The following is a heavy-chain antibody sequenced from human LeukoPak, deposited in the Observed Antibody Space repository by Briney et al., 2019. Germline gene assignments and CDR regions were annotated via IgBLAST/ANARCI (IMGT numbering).Heavy chain of an antibody. J-gene: IGHJ1*01. V-gene: IGHV4-59*01. D-gene: IGHD6-6*01. Sequence: SETLSLTCTASGGSISTYYWNWIRQPPGKGLEWIGYIYHSGSTNYNPSLQSRVTISVDTSKNQFSLNLNSVTAADTAVYYCARGGAARLHFQNWGQGTLVTVSS. CDR3: ARGGAARLHFQN. CDR1: GGSISTYY. CDR2: IYHSGST.